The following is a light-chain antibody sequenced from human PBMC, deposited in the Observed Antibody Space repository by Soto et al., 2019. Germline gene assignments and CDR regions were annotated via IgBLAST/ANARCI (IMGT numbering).Light chain of an antibody. Sequence: QLVLTQSPSASASLGASVKLTCTLSSGHSSYAIAWHQQQPEKGPRYSMKLNSDGSHTKGDGIPDRFSGSSSGAERYLTISSLQSEDEADYYCQTWGTGPWVFGGGTKLNVL. J-gene: IGLJ3*02. CDR2: LNSDGSH. CDR3: QTWGTGPWV. CDR1: SGHSSYA. V-gene: IGLV4-69*01.